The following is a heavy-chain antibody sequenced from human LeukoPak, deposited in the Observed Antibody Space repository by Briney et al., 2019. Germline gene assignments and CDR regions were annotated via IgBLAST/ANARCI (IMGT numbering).Heavy chain of an antibody. Sequence: PSETLSLTCTVSGGSISNYYWSWLRQPPGKGLEFIGYIYYTGSTNYNPSLKSRLTISVDTSKNQFSLKPGSVTAADTAVYFCARFYSGFAFWGQGALVTVSS. CDR2: IYYTGST. CDR1: GGSISNYY. V-gene: IGHV4-59*01. CDR3: ARFYSGFAF. J-gene: IGHJ4*02. D-gene: IGHD4-23*01.